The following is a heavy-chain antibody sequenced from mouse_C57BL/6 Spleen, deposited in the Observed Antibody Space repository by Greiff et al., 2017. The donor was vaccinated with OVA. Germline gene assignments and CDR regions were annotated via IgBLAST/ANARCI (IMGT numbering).Heavy chain of an antibody. J-gene: IGHJ3*01. D-gene: IGHD1-1*01. V-gene: IGHV1-15*01. CDR2: IDPETGGT. CDR3: TRGDGSSPWFAY. CDR1: GYTFTDYE. Sequence: QVQLQQSGAELVRPGASVTLSRKASGYTFTDYEMHWVKQTPVHGLEWIGAIDPETGGTAYNQKFKGKAILTADKSSSTAYMELRSLTSEDSAVYYCTRGDGSSPWFAYWGQGTLVTVSA.